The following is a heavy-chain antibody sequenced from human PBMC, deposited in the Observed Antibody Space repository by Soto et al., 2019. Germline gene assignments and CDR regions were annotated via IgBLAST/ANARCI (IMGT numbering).Heavy chain of an antibody. D-gene: IGHD1-20*01. CDR2: IIPIFGTA. J-gene: IGHJ6*02. CDR3: ARVSKPIRGYYYGMDV. Sequence: GASVKVSCKASGGTFSSYAISWVRQAPGQGLEWMGGIIPIFGTANYAQKFQGRVTITADESTSTAYMELSSLRSEDTAVYYCARVSKPIRGYYYGMDVWGQGTTVTVSS. V-gene: IGHV1-69*13. CDR1: GGTFSSYA.